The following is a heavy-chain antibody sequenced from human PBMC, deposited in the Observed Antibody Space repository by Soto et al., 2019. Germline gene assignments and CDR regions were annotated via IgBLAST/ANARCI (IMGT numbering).Heavy chain of an antibody. J-gene: IGHJ4*02. V-gene: IGHV3-23*01. CDR3: AKATRGGEDTLIRDY. CDR1: GFTFSIYA. D-gene: IGHD3-10*01. CDR2: ISGSGGST. Sequence: EVQLLESGGGLVQPGGSLRLSCAAAGFTFSIYAMSWVRQAPGTGLEWVSAISGSGGSTYYADSVKGRFTISRDNSKNPLYLQMNSLRADDTSVYYCAKATRGGEDTLIRDYWGQGTLVTVSS.